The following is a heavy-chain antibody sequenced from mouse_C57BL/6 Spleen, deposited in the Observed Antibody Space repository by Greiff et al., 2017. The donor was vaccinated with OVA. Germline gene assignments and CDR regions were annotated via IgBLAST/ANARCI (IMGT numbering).Heavy chain of an antibody. CDR2: IDPSDSYT. J-gene: IGHJ3*01. CDR1: GYTFTSYW. D-gene: IGHD1-1*01. V-gene: IGHV1-69*01. Sequence: QVQLQQPGAELVMPGASVKLSCKATGYTFTSYWMHWVKQRPGQGLEWIGEIDPSDSYTNYNQKFKGKSTLTVDKSSSTAYMQLSSLTSEDSAVYYGARKDYGSSLWFAYWGQGTLVTVSA. CDR3: ARKDYGSSLWFAY.